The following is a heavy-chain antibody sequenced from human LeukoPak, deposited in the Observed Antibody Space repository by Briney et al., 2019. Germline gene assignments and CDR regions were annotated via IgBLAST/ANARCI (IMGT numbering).Heavy chain of an antibody. J-gene: IGHJ4*02. CDR2: ISSSGSTI. V-gene: IGHV3-11*04. CDR3: ARGRRDGYNAPFDY. Sequence: PGGSLRPSCAASGFTFSNSYMSWIRQAPGKGLGWVSYISSSGSTIYYADSVKGRFTISRDNAKNSLYLQMNSLRAEDTAVYYCARGRRDGYNAPFDYWGQGTLVTVSS. CDR1: GFTFSNSY. D-gene: IGHD5-24*01.